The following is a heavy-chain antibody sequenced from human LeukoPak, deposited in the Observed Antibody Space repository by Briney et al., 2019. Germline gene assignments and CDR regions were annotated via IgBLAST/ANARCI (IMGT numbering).Heavy chain of an antibody. V-gene: IGHV3-48*02. CDR2: IRGSGGTT. Sequence: GGSLRLSCAASGFTFSRYSMNWVRQAPGKGLEWVSYIRGSGGTTYYADSVRGRFTISRDNAKNSLYLQLNSLRDEDTAVYYCVRDPDALDYWGQGTLVTVSS. CDR3: VRDPDALDY. J-gene: IGHJ4*02. CDR1: GFTFSRYS.